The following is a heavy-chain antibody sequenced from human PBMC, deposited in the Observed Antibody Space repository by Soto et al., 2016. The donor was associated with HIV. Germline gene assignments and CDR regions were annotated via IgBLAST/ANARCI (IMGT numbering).Heavy chain of an antibody. Sequence: QVQLQQRDAGLLRPSETLSLTCTVSGGSISTYFWSWIRQPPGKGLEWIGYIYYSGSTNYNPSLKSRVTISLDTSKNQFSLKLRSVTAADTAVYYCARGDSYHYYMDVWGQRGHGHRLL. J-gene: IGHJ6*03. CDR2: IYYSGST. V-gene: IGHV4-59*01. CDR1: GGSISTYF. CDR3: ARGDSYHYYMDV. D-gene: IGHD2-21*02.